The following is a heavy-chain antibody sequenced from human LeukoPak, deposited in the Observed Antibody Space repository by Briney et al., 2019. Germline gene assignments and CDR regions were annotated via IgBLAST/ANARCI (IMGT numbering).Heavy chain of an antibody. CDR2: IYYSGST. CDR3: ARGGSYRYYFDY. J-gene: IGHJ4*02. V-gene: IGHV4-39*07. D-gene: IGHD1-26*01. CDR1: GDSISSSTYY. Sequence: SETLSLICTVSGDSISSSTYYWGWIRQPPGKGLEWIGSIYYSGSTYYNPSLKSRVTISMDTSKNQFSLKLSSVTAADTAVYYCARGGSYRYYFDYWGQGTLVTVSS.